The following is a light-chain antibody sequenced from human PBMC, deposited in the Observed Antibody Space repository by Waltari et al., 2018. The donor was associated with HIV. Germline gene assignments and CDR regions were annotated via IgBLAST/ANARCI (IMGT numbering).Light chain of an antibody. CDR3: VGWDASLSAYV. CDR1: SSNIGNDN. V-gene: IGLV1-47*01. CDR2: KNY. Sequence: QSVLTQPPPASGTPGQRVTISCSGSSSNIGNDNVYWYQQLPGTAPKLLIYKNYQRPSGVPDRFAGSKSGTSASLAISGLRSEDEADYYCVGWDASLSAYVFGTGTKVTIL. J-gene: IGLJ1*01.